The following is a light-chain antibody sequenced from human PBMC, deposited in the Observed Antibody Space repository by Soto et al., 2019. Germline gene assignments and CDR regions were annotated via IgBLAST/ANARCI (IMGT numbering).Light chain of an antibody. CDR2: GAS. J-gene: IGKJ4*01. CDR3: QQYNNWPRLT. CDR1: QSVRSN. Sequence: EIVMTQSPATLSESPGERATLSCRASQSVRSNLAWYQQKPGQAPRLLIYGASTRATNIPARFSGSGSGTEFTFTISSLQSEDFAVYYCQQYNNWPRLTFGGGTKVDIK. V-gene: IGKV3-15*01.